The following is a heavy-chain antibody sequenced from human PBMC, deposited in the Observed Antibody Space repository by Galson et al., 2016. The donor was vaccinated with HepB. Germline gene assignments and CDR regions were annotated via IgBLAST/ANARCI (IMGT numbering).Heavy chain of an antibody. V-gene: IGHV2-5*02. J-gene: IGHJ5*02. CDR3: AHRKYGTPWYSSWFDP. CDR1: GFSLSTDGVG. D-gene: IGHD2-21*02. Sequence: PALVKPTQTLTLTCTFSGFSLSTDGVGVGWIRQPPGKALEWLAVIYWDDDKRYSPSLKSRLTITKDTSKNQVVLTMTNMNPVDTATYYCAHRKYGTPWYSSWFDPWGQGTLVTVSS. CDR2: IYWDDDK.